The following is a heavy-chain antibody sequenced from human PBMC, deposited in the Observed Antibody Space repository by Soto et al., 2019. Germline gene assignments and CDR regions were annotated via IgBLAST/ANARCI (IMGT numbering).Heavy chain of an antibody. CDR2: VKSKNDGGTT. V-gene: IGHV3-15*07. J-gene: IGHJ4*01. Sequence: GGSLRLSCAASGFIFSNAWINWVRQAPGKGLEWVGRVKSKNDGGTTDFAAPVRGRFAISRDDSKNMVYLEMNSLQTEDTAIYYFTPDSYITPKIVGFDNRGHGTRVTLSA. CDR3: TPDSYITPKIVGFDN. D-gene: IGHD3-10*01. CDR1: GFIFSNAW.